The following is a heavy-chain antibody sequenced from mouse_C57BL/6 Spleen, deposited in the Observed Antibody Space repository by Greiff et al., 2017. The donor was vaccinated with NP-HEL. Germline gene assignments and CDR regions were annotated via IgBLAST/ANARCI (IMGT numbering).Heavy chain of an antibody. CDR2: IDPNSGGT. D-gene: IGHD2-14*01. Sequence: QVQLQQPGAELVKPGASVKLSCKASGYNFTSYWMHWVKRRTGRGLEWIGRIDPNSGGTKYNEKFKSKATLTVDTPSSTAYLQLSSLTSEDSAFYYCARGGYDFAMDYWGQRTSVTVSS. CDR3: ARGGYDFAMDY. J-gene: IGHJ4*01. V-gene: IGHV1-72*01. CDR1: GYNFTSYW.